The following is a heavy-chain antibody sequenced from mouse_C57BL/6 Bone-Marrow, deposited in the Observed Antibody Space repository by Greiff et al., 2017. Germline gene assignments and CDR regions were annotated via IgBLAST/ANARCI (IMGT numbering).Heavy chain of an antibody. CDR3: ARFRGYYVLGYFDV. D-gene: IGHD2-3*01. CDR2: INPCSGYT. J-gene: IGHJ1*03. Sequence: QVQLQPSGAELAKPGASVKLSCKASGYTFTSYWMHWVKQRPGQGLEWIGYINPCSGYTKYNQKFKVKATFTADKSSSTAYMQLSSRTYEDSAVYYCARFRGYYVLGYFDVWGTGTTVTVSS. V-gene: IGHV1-7*01. CDR1: GYTFTSYW.